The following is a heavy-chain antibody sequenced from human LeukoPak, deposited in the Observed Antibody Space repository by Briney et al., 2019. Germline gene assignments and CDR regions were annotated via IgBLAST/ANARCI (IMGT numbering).Heavy chain of an antibody. CDR2: ISSGTTYI. CDR1: GFAFSAYS. J-gene: IGHJ4*02. CDR3: ARGEDYFDS. D-gene: IGHD1-26*01. Sequence: SGGSQRLSCAASGFAFSAYSINWVRQAPGKGLEWVSSISSGTTYIYYADSVKGRFTISRDDAKNSLYLQMNSLRAEDTAVYYCARGEDYFDSWGQGTLVTVSS. V-gene: IGHV3-21*01.